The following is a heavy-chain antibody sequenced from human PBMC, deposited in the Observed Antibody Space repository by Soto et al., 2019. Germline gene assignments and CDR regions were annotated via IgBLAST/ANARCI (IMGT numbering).Heavy chain of an antibody. CDR3: ARRDRVAMAGYDGFNI. V-gene: IGHV5-51*01. D-gene: IGHD6-19*01. CDR2: IYPADADT. Sequence: GESMKISCKGSGYSFTNYWIGLVRHLPRKGQELMGVIYPADADTRYSPSFQEQVTFSAHKPIGTAYLQWTSLKASDTAMYYCARRDRVAMAGYDGFNIWGQGTMVT. J-gene: IGHJ3*02. CDR1: GYSFTNYW.